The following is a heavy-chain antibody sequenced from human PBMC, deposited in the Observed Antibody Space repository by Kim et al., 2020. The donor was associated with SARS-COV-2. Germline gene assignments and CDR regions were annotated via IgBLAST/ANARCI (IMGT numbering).Heavy chain of an antibody. D-gene: IGHD5-12*01. CDR1: GYSFTNHD. CDR3: ARVEYGGTPRTPRLDF. CDR2: MSPKTGNT. V-gene: IGHV1-8*01. J-gene: IGHJ4*02. Sequence: ASVKVSCKTSGYSFTNHDINWVRQAPGQGLEWLGWMSPKTGNTGYAQKSQGRVTMTRNTSTTTAYMELRSLRYEDTALYFCARVEYGGTPRTPRLDFWGQGTLVTVSS.